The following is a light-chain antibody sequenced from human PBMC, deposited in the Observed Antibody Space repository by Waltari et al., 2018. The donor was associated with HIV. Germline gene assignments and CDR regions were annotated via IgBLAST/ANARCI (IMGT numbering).Light chain of an antibody. CDR2: AVS. CDR3: QQSYRSPRT. CDR1: QSIRTY. V-gene: IGKV1-39*01. Sequence: DIQMTQSPSSLSASVGDRVTLTCRTSQSIRTYLNWYQHRPGKAPTLLIYAVSHLASGVPSRFSGSGFGTDFTLTISSLQPEDFATYYCQQSYRSPRTFSQGTKVEIK. J-gene: IGKJ1*01.